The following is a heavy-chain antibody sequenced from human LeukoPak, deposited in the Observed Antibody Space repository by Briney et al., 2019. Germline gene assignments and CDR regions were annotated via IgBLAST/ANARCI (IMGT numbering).Heavy chain of an antibody. CDR1: GYTFTSYG. CDR2: ISAYNGNT. J-gene: IGHJ6*02. CDR3: AILGDPNSIYYYYGMDV. V-gene: IGHV1-18*01. D-gene: IGHD3-16*01. Sequence: WASVKVSCKASGYTFTSYGISWVRQAPGQGLEWMGWISAYNGNTNYAQKLQGRVTMTTDTSTSTDYMEMRSPRADETAGYYSAILGDPNSIYYYYGMDVWGQGTTVTVS.